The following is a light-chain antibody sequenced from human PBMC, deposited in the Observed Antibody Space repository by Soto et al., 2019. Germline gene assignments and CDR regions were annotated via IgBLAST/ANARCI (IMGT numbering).Light chain of an antibody. CDR3: QSYDSSLSGSGGV. CDR1: SSNIGAGYD. Sequence: QPVLTQPPSVSGAPGQRVTISCTGSSSNIGAGYDVHWYQQLPGIAPKLLIYANINRPSGVPDRFSGSRSGTSASLAITGLQAEDEADYYCQSYDSSLSGSGGVFGTGTKLTVL. V-gene: IGLV1-40*01. J-gene: IGLJ1*01. CDR2: ANI.